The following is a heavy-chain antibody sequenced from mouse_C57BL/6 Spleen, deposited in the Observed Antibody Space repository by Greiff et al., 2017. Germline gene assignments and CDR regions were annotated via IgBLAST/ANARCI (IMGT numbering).Heavy chain of an antibody. V-gene: IGHV1-19*01. CDR3: AREKANKDAFYAMDY. Sequence: EVQLQQSGPVLVKPGASVKMSCKASGYTFTDYYMNWVKQSHGKSLEWIGVINPYNGGTSYNQKFKGKATLTVDKSSSTAYMELNSLTSEDSAVYYCAREKANKDAFYAMDYWGQGTSVTVSS. CDR2: INPYNGGT. CDR1: GYTFTDYY. J-gene: IGHJ4*01.